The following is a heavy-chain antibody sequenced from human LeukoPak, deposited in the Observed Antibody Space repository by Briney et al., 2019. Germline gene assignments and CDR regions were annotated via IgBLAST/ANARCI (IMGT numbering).Heavy chain of an antibody. Sequence: SETLSLTCAVYGGSFSGYYWSWIRQPPGKGLEWIGEINHSGSTNYNPSLKSRVTISVDTSKNQFSLKLSSVTAADTAVYYCARDKQWLVRAFDYWGQGTLVTVSS. CDR3: ARDKQWLVRAFDY. D-gene: IGHD6-19*01. CDR2: INHSGST. CDR1: GGSFSGYY. J-gene: IGHJ4*02. V-gene: IGHV4-34*01.